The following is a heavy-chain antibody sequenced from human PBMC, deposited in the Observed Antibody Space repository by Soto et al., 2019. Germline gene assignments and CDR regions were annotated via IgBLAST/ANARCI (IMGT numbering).Heavy chain of an antibody. D-gene: IGHD4-17*01. CDR3: ARGGDSSSYYYYGMDV. J-gene: IGHJ6*02. CDR1: GGSFSGYY. CDR2: INHSGST. Sequence: SETLFLTCAVYGGSFSGYYWSWIRQPPGKGLEWIGEINHSGSTNYNPSLKSRVTISVDTSKNQFSLKLSSVTAADTAVYYCARGGDSSSYYYYGMDVWGQGTTVTVSS. V-gene: IGHV4-34*01.